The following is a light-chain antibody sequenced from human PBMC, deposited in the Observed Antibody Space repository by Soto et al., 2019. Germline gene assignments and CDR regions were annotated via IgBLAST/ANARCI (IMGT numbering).Light chain of an antibody. Sequence: EIVMTQSPVTLSVSPGERVTLSCRASQSVSSNLAWYQQKPGQAPSLLIYGAFTRATGIPARFSGTGSGTEFTLTISRLEPEDFAVYYCQQFSSYPLTFGGGTKVDIK. CDR1: QSVSSN. CDR2: GAF. CDR3: QQFSSYPLT. V-gene: IGKV3-15*01. J-gene: IGKJ4*01.